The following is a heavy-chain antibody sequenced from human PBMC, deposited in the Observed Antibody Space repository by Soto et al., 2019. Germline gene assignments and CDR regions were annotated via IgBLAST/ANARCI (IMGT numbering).Heavy chain of an antibody. J-gene: IGHJ5*02. CDR1: GYSFTSYW. CDR2: IYPGDPDT. V-gene: IGHV5-51*01. Sequence: GEPLKISCKGSGYSFTSYWIGWVRQMPGKGLEWMGIIYPGDPDTRYSPSFQGQVTISADKSISTAYLQWSSLKASDTAMYYCARLPPSITMIVGDFDWFDPWGQGTLVTVSS. CDR3: ARLPPSITMIVGDFDWFDP. D-gene: IGHD3-22*01.